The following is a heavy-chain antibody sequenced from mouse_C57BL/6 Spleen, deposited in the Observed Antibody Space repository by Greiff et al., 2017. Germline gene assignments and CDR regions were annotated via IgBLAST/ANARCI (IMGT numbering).Heavy chain of an antibody. CDR3: ARRDSNYPYAMDY. D-gene: IGHD2-5*01. J-gene: IGHJ4*01. V-gene: IGHV8-12*01. CDR2: IYWDDDK. CDR1: GFSLSTSGMG. Sequence: QVTLKESGPGILQSSQTLSLTCSFSGFSLSTSGMGVSWIRQPSGKGLEWLAHIYWDDDKRSNPSLKSRLTISKDTSRNQVFLKITSVDTADTATYYCARRDSNYPYAMDYWGQGTSVTVSS.